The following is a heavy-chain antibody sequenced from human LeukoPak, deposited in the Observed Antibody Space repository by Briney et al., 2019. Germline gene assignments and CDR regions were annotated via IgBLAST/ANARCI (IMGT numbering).Heavy chain of an antibody. CDR3: AKDPSEQWLPNYFDY. V-gene: IGHV3-30*18. CDR2: TSYDGSNK. J-gene: IGHJ4*02. D-gene: IGHD6-19*01. Sequence: QPGRSLSCYCAASRFTFSSYRMHWVRQAPGKGLQRMAITSYDGSNKYYADSVKGRFTISRDNSKNTLYLQMNSLRAEDTAVYYCAKDPSEQWLPNYFDYWGQGTLVTVSS. CDR1: RFTFSSYR.